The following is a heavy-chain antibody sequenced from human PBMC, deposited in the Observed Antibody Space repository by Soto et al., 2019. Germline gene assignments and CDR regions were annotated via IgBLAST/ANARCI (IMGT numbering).Heavy chain of an antibody. V-gene: IGHV3-21*05. CDR1: GFTFSSYA. D-gene: IGHD2-21*01. CDR3: VRGGGGGLFAH. CDR2: ISPKSTFR. Sequence: PGGSLRLSCAASGFTFSSYAMSWVRQAPGKGLEWLSHISPKSTFRNYADSVKGRFTISRDNTESSLFLQMNSLGVDDTAVYSCVRGGGGGLFAHWGQGVLVTVSS. J-gene: IGHJ4*02.